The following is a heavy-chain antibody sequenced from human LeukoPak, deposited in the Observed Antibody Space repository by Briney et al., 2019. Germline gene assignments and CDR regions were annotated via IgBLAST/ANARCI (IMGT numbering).Heavy chain of an antibody. D-gene: IGHD2-2*01. CDR1: GYTLTELS. CDR2: FDTENGET. CDR3: ATERYCSSTSGQMDV. J-gene: IGHJ6*04. V-gene: IGHV1-24*01. Sequence: ASVKVSCKVSGYTLTELSMHCVRQAPGKGLEWRGGFDTENGETIYAQKIQGRVTMTEETSTDTAYMELCSLRSEETAVYCCATERYCSSTSGQMDVWGKGTTVTVYS.